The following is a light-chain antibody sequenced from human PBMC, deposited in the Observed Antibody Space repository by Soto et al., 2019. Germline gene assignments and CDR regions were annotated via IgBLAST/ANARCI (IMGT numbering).Light chain of an antibody. Sequence: EIVMTQSPATLSVSPGERATLSCRASQSVSSNLAWYQQKPGQAPRLLIYGASTRATGIPARFSGSGSGTEFTLTISSLHSQDVAIYICQQYNNWPPDRTFGQGTKVEIK. CDR3: QQYNNWPPDRT. V-gene: IGKV3-15*01. CDR2: GAS. J-gene: IGKJ1*01. CDR1: QSVSSN.